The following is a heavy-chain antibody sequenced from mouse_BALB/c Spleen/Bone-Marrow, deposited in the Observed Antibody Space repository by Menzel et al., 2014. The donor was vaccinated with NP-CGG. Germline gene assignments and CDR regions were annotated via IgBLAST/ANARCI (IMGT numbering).Heavy chain of an antibody. J-gene: IGHJ3*01. CDR1: GFNIKNTY. V-gene: IGHV14-3*02. D-gene: IGHD2-3*01. Sequence: EVQLQQSGAELVKPGASVKLSCTASGFNIKNTYMHWVKQRPEQGLEWIGRIDPANGNTKYDPQFQGKATITADTSSNTAHMLLGSLTSEDTAVYYCANDWFAYWGQGTLVTVSA. CDR3: ANDWFAY. CDR2: IDPANGNT.